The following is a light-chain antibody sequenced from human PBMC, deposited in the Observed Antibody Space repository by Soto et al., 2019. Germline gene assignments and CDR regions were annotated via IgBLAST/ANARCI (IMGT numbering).Light chain of an antibody. CDR2: DAS. V-gene: IGKV1-5*01. CDR3: HTYNSYSLHT. CDR1: QSVSRR. Sequence: DSQMTQSPSTLSASVGDRITITCRASQSVSRRLAWFQQKPGKAPKLLIYDASSLEIGVPSRFIGRVSGTEFTLTISSLQPDDCATYYCHTYNSYSLHTFGQGTRLEIK. J-gene: IGKJ2*01.